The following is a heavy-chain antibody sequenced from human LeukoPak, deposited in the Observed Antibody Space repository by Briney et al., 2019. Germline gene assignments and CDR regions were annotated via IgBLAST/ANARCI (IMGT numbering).Heavy chain of an antibody. J-gene: IGHJ6*02. V-gene: IGHV4-34*01. CDR3: TLLGRYYYYGMDV. CDR1: GGSFSGYY. CDR2: INHSGST. Sequence: SETLSLTCAVYGGSFSGYYWSWIRQPPGKGLEWIGEINHSGSTNYNPSLKSRVTISVDTSKNQFSLKLSSVTAADTAVYYCTLLGRYYYYGMDVWGQGTTVTVSS.